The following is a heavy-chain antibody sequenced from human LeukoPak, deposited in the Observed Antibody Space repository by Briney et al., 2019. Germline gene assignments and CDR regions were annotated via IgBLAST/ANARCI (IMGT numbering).Heavy chain of an antibody. D-gene: IGHD2-15*01. Sequence: GGSLRLSCAASGFNVSSNYMTWVRQAPGKGLEWVSVIYSDGNTYYADSVKGRFTISRDNAKNSLYLQMNSLRAEDTAVYYCASPADCSGGSCYSNYYYYMDVWGKGTTVTVSS. CDR2: IYSDGNT. V-gene: IGHV3-66*01. CDR1: GFNVSSNY. J-gene: IGHJ6*03. CDR3: ASPADCSGGSCYSNYYYYMDV.